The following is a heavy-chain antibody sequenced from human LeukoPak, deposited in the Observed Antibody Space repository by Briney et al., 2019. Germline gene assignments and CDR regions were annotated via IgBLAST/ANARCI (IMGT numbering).Heavy chain of an antibody. V-gene: IGHV4-38-2*02. J-gene: IGHJ4*02. CDR1: GYSISSGYY. Sequence: SETLSLTCTVSGYSISSGYYWGWIRQPPGKGLEWIGSIYHSGRTSYNPSLRSRVTISVDTSKNKFSLKLSSVTAADTAVYYCARGVEMATDYYFDYWGQGTLVTVSS. CDR2: IYHSGRT. D-gene: IGHD5-24*01. CDR3: ARGVEMATDYYFDY.